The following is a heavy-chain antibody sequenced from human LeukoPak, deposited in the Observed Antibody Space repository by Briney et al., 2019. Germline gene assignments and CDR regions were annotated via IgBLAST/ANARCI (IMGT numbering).Heavy chain of an antibody. V-gene: IGHV4-4*02. J-gene: IGHJ4*02. CDR2: IYHSGST. CDR1: GGSISSSDW. D-gene: IGHD3-22*01. Sequence: SGTLSLTCAVSGGSISSSDWWSWVRQPPGKGLEWIVEIYHSGSTNYNPSLKSRVTISVDKSKNQFSLNLSSVTAADTAVYYCARDRRYYDSSAYIRGFDYWGQGTLVTVSS. CDR3: ARDRRYYDSSAYIRGFDY.